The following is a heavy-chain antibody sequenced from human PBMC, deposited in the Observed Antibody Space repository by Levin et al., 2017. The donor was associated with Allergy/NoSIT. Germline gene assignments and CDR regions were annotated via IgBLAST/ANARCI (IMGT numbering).Heavy chain of an antibody. D-gene: IGHD6-13*01. J-gene: IGHJ4*02. CDR1: GFSFRSFG. V-gene: IGHV3-30*18. CDR2: ISYDGNDK. CDR3: AKDVVFGTSSWALDY. Sequence: PGGSLRLSCGASGFSFRSFGMHWVRQAPGKGLEWVAVISYDGNDKYYADSVKGRFTISRANPKNTLYLQMNSLRTEDTAVYYCAKDVVFGTSSWALDYWGQGTLATVSS.